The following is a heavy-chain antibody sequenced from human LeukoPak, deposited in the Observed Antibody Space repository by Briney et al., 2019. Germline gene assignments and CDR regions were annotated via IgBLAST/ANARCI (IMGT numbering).Heavy chain of an antibody. CDR1: GFTFSGYV. J-gene: IGHJ5*02. CDR3: ARGPXXXGXXWFDP. CDR2: IXXSSSHI. V-gene: IGHV3-21*01. Sequence: GESLRLSCAASGFTFSGYVMTWVRQAPGKGLECVSSIXXSSSHIYYADSVKGRFTISRDNTKDSLYLQMNSLRAEDTAIYYCARGPXXXGXXWFDPWGQGTLVTVSS.